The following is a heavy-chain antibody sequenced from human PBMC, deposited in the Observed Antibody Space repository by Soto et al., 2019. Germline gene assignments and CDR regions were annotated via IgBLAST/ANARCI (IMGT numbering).Heavy chain of an antibody. V-gene: IGHV3-30*18. CDR2: ISYDGSNK. J-gene: IGHJ6*02. CDR1: GFTFSIYC. Sequence: GSXRLSCAASGFTFSIYCMHWVRQAPGKGLEWVAVISYDGSNKYYADSVKGRFTISRDNSKNTLYLQMSSMRAEDTAVYYCVKDGSSRWPYLYDMDVWGQGTTVTVSS. CDR3: VKDGSSRWPYLYDMDV. D-gene: IGHD6-19*01.